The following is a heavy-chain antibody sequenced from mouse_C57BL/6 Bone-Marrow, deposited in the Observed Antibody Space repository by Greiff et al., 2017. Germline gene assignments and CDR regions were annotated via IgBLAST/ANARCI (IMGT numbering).Heavy chain of an antibody. CDR1: GYTFTSYG. CDR2: IYPRSGNT. V-gene: IGHV1-81*01. Sequence: VQLQQSGAELARPGASVNLSCKASGYTFTSYGISWVKQRTGQGLEWIGEIYPRSGNTYYNEKFKGKATLTADKSSSTAYMELRSLTSEDSAVYFCARGNWPGAMDYWGQGTSVTVSS. J-gene: IGHJ4*01. D-gene: IGHD4-1*02. CDR3: ARGNWPGAMDY.